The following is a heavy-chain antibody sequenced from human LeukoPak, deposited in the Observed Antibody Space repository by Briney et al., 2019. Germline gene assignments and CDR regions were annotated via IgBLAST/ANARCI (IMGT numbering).Heavy chain of an antibody. CDR3: VEDEALLPPYHYYGMDV. CDR2: ISGRGDIT. Sequence: GGSLRLSCAASGFPFTSYAMSWVRQAPGRGLEWVSAISGRGDITYYADSVKGRFTFSRDNSKNTLYLQMNSLRAEDTAVYYCVEDEALLPPYHYYGMDVWGQGTTVTVSS. CDR1: GFPFTSYA. J-gene: IGHJ6*02. V-gene: IGHV3-23*01.